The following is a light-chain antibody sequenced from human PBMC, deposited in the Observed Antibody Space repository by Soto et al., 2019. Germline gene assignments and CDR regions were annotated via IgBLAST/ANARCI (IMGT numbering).Light chain of an antibody. CDR1: QSISSSF. Sequence: EIVLTQSPGTLSLSPGERATLSCRASQSISSSFLAWYQQRPGQAPRLLIHGVSSKVAGIPDRFSGSGSGTDFTLTINRLEPEDFALYFCQQYGSSPFTFGPGTQLEIK. CDR2: GVS. J-gene: IGKJ3*01. V-gene: IGKV3-20*01. CDR3: QQYGSSPFT.